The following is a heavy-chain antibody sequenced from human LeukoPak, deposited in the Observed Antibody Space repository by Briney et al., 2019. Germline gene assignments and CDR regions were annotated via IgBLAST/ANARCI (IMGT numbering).Heavy chain of an antibody. CDR3: ARHRGYCSSTSCYPHFDY. J-gene: IGHJ4*02. V-gene: IGHV4-59*08. D-gene: IGHD2-2*01. CDR1: GGSISSYY. CDR2: IYYSGST. Sequence: SETLSLTCTVSGGSISSYYWSWIRQPPGKGLEWIGYIYYSGSTNYNPSLKSRVTISVDTSKNQFSLKLSSVTAADTAVYYCARHRGYCSSTSCYPHFDYWGQGTLVTVSS.